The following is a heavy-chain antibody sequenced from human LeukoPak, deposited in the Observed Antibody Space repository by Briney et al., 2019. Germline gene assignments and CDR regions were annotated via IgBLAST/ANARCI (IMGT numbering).Heavy chain of an antibody. CDR1: GFTFSSYG. V-gene: IGHV3-33*01. D-gene: IGHD1-26*01. CDR3: ARDGGSTGPFDC. J-gene: IGHJ4*02. CDR2: IWYDGSNK. Sequence: GGSLRLSCAASGFTFSSYGMHWVRQAPGKGLEWVAVIWYDGSNKYYADSVKGRFTISRDNSKNTLYLQMNSLRAEDTAVYYCARDGGSTGPFDCWGQGTLVTVSS.